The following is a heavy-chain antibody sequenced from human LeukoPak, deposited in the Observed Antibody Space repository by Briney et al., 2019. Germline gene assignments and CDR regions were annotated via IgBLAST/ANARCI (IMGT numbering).Heavy chain of an antibody. Sequence: PGGSLRLSCASSGFTFSSYGMHWVRQAPGKGREWVAVISYDGSNKYYADSVKDRFTISRDNSKNTLYLQMNSLRAEGTAVYYCAKDRDYGILGCFDYWGQGTLVTVSS. V-gene: IGHV3-30*18. J-gene: IGHJ4*02. CDR3: AKDRDYGILGCFDY. D-gene: IGHD4-17*01. CDR1: GFTFSSYG. CDR2: ISYDGSNK.